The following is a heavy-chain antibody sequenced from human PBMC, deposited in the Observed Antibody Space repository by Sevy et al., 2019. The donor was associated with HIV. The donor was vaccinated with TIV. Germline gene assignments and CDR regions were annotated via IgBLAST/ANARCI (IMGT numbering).Heavy chain of an antibody. Sequence: SETLSLTCAVSGGSISSGGYSWSWIRQPPGKGLEWIGYIYHSGSTYYNPSLKSRVTISVDRSKNQFSLKLSSVTAADTAVYYCVRVPDDYGDYVFDYWGQGTLVTASS. CDR3: VRVPDDYGDYVFDY. V-gene: IGHV4-30-2*01. D-gene: IGHD4-17*01. CDR1: GGSISSGGYS. J-gene: IGHJ4*02. CDR2: IYHSGST.